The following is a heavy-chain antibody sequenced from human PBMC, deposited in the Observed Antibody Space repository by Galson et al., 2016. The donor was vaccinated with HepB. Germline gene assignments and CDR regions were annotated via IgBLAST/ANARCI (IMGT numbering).Heavy chain of an antibody. Sequence: SLRLSCAASGFTFSSYNMNWVRQAPGKGPEWVSSIVSRGSHMFYADSLKGRFTISRDNTKNSLYLEMNSRTDDDTAIYYCATFVGLGGSGWGQGTLVTVSS. CDR3: ATFVGLGGSG. CDR1: GFTFSSYN. CDR2: IVSRGSHM. V-gene: IGHV3-21*01. D-gene: IGHD3/OR15-3a*01. J-gene: IGHJ4*02.